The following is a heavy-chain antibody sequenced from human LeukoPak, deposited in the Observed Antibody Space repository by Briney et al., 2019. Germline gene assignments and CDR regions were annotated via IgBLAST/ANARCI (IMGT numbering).Heavy chain of an antibody. V-gene: IGHV1-18*01. CDR3: ARGYSGYDLDY. J-gene: IGHJ4*02. D-gene: IGHD5-12*01. Sequence: ASVKVSCKASGYTFTSYGINWVRQAPGQGLEWMGWIRAYNGNTNYAQKLQSRVTITTDTSTSTADMGLRSLRSDGTAVYCCARGYSGYDLDYWGQGTLVTVSS. CDR2: IRAYNGNT. CDR1: GYTFTSYG.